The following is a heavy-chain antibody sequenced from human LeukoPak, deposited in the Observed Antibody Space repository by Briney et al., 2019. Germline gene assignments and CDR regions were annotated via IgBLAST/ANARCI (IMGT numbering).Heavy chain of an antibody. D-gene: IGHD6-13*01. Sequence: GGSLRLSCAASGFTFSSYWMNWVRQAPGKGLEWVANIKQDGSVKFYVDSVKGRFTISRDNAKNSLYLQMNSLRAEDTAVYYCAREGSSWYRREIDYWGQGTLVTVSS. J-gene: IGHJ4*02. CDR2: IKQDGSVK. CDR1: GFTFSSYW. V-gene: IGHV3-7*03. CDR3: AREGSSWYRREIDY.